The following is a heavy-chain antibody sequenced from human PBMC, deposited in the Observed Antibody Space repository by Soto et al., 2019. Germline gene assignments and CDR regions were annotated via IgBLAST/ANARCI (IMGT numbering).Heavy chain of an antibody. CDR1: GFTFSSYA. V-gene: IGHV3-23*01. CDR3: AFNSGSGSYYFDY. D-gene: IGHD3-10*01. Sequence: EVQLLESGGGLVQPRGSLRLSCAASGFTFSSYAMWWVRQAPGKGLECVSTISGGGETTYYADSVKGRFTISRDNSKNTLYLQMNSLRAEDTAVYYCAFNSGSGSYYFDYWDQGTLVTVSS. J-gene: IGHJ4*02. CDR2: ISGGGETT.